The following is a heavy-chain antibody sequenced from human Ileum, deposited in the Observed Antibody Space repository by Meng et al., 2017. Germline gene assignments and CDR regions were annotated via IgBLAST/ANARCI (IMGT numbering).Heavy chain of an antibody. Sequence: SETLSLTCTVSGYSISSGYYWGWIRQPPGKGLEWIGSIYHSGSTYYNPSLKSRVTISVDTSKNQFSLKLSSVTAADTAVYYCARDYYGSGSTGDYWGQGTLVTVSS. CDR1: GYSISSGYY. D-gene: IGHD3-10*01. CDR3: ARDYYGSGSTGDY. J-gene: IGHJ4*02. CDR2: IYHSGST. V-gene: IGHV4-38-2*02.